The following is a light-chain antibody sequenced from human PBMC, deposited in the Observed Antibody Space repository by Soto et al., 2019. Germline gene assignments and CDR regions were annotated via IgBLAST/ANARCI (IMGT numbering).Light chain of an antibody. J-gene: IGKJ1*01. CDR1: QSVRSSY. CDR3: QQYGTSPRT. V-gene: IGKV3-20*01. CDR2: GVS. Sequence: EIVLTQSPGTLSLSPGERATLSCRASQSVRSSYLAWYQQKLGQAPRLLIYGVSNRATGIPDRFSGSGSVTDFTLTISRLESEEFAVYYGQQYGTSPRTFGQGTKVEIK.